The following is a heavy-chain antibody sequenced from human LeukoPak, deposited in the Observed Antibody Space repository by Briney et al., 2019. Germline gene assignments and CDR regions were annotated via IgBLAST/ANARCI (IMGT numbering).Heavy chain of an antibody. CDR1: GYSFSSYN. D-gene: IGHD4-17*01. CDR3: TRGAYGDYSVWFDP. V-gene: IGHV1-46*01. Sequence: ASVKVSCKASGYSFSSYNVRWVRQAPGQGLEWMGIINPSGGSTAYAQRFQGRVTLTRDTSTSTVYMELSSLRSEDTAVYYCTRGAYGDYSVWFDPWGQGTLVTVSS. CDR2: INPSGGST. J-gene: IGHJ5*02.